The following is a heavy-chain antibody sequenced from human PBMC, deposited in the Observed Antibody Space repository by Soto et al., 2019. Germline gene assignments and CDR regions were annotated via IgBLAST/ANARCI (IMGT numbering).Heavy chain of an antibody. Sequence: PGGSLRLSCATSGFIFEDYAMHWVRQAPGKGLEWVSGLSWNGGATGYADSVRGRFTISRDNARNSLYLQMNSLRSEDTALYYCAKDMGASTFFDALDVWGQGTMVNVSS. V-gene: IGHV3-9*01. D-gene: IGHD3-16*01. CDR2: LSWNGGAT. CDR3: AKDMGASTFFDALDV. CDR1: GFIFEDYA. J-gene: IGHJ3*01.